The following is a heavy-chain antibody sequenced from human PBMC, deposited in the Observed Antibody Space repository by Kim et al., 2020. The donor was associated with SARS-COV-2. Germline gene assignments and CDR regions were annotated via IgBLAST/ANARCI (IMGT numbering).Heavy chain of an antibody. J-gene: IGHJ4*02. Sequence: SETLSLTCTVSGGSISSGGYYWSWIRQHPGKGLEWIGYIYYSGSTYYNPSLKSRVTISVDTSKNQFSLKLSSVTAADTAVYYCARGGYYYGSGSPHYFDYWGQGTLVTVSS. D-gene: IGHD3-10*01. V-gene: IGHV4-31*03. CDR3: ARGGYYYGSGSPHYFDY. CDR2: IYYSGST. CDR1: GGSISSGGYY.